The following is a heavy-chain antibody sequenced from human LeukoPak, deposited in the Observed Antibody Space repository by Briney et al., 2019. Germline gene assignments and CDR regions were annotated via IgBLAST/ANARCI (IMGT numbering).Heavy chain of an antibody. V-gene: IGHV3-20*04. Sequence: RGSLRLSCAASGFTFDSYGMSWVRQAPGKGLEWVSGINWNGDDTTYADSVKGRFTISRDNAKNSLYLQINSLRAEDTALYYCVRGGELVGSYFDYWGPGTLVTVSS. CDR2: INWNGDDT. CDR3: VRGGELVGSYFDY. J-gene: IGHJ4*02. D-gene: IGHD3-16*01. CDR1: GFTFDSYG.